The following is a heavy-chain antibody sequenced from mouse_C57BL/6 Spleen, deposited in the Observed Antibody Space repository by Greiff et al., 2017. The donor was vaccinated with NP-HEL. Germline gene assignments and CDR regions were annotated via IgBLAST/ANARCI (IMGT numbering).Heavy chain of an antibody. V-gene: IGHV5-9-1*02. CDR3: TRDEPGVWFAY. J-gene: IGHJ3*01. D-gene: IGHD4-1*01. Sequence: EVKLEESGEGLVKPGGSLKLSCAASGFTFSSYAMSWVRQTPEKRLEWVAYISSGGDYIYYADTVKGRFTISRDNARNTLYLQMSSLKSEDTAMYYCTRDEPGVWFAYWGQGTLVTVSA. CDR1: GFTFSSYA. CDR2: ISSGGDYI.